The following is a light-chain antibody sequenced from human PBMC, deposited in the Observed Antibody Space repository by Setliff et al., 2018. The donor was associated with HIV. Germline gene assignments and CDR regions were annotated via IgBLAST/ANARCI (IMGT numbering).Light chain of an antibody. J-gene: IGLJ2*01. V-gene: IGLV2-14*01. Sequence: ALTQPASVSGSPGQSITISCTGTRSDVGGYNYVSWYQQHPGKAPKLMISEVNKRPSGVSNRFSGSKTGNTASLTISGLQAEDEADYYCTSYTTSSTLVFGGGTKVTVL. CDR1: RSDVGGYNY. CDR3: TSYTTSSTLV. CDR2: EVN.